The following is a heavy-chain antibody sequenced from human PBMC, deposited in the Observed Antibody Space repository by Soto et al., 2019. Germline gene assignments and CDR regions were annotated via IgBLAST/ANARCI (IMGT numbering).Heavy chain of an antibody. CDR3: ARKGAAASYAHYYMDV. V-gene: IGHV4-59*01. D-gene: IGHD6-13*01. Sequence: SETLSLTGIVSGGSIRAYYWGWIRQPPGKGLEWIGYVYYSGNTNYNPCLESRVSISVDTSRNQFSLNLTSATTADTAVYYCARKGAAASYAHYYMDVWGRGTTVTVS. CDR1: GGSIRAYY. CDR2: VYYSGNT. J-gene: IGHJ6*03.